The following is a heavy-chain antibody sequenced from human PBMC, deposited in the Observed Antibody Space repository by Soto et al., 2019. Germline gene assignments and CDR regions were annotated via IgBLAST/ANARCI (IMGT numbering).Heavy chain of an antibody. CDR2: IIPILGIA. V-gene: IGHV1-69*02. D-gene: IGHD3-10*01. CDR3: ASITMVRKYYYYYYGMDV. CDR1: GCTFSSYT. Sequence: ASVKVSCKASGCTFSSYTISWVRQAPGQGLEWMGRIIPILGIANYAQKFQGRVTITADKSTSTAYMELSSLRSEDTAVYYCASITMVRKYYYYYYGMDVWG. J-gene: IGHJ6*02.